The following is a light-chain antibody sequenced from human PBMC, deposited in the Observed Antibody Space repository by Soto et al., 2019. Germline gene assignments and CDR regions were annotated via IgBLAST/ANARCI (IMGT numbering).Light chain of an antibody. J-gene: IGLJ2*01. CDR2: EVS. CDR3: SSYAASDSFL. Sequence: QSALTQPPSASGSPGRSVIISCTGTSSDVGGYDYVSWYQQYPGKAPKLIIYEVSRRPSGIPDRFSASKSGNTASLTVSGLQPEDEAEYYCSSYAASDSFLFGGGTKLTVL. V-gene: IGLV2-8*01. CDR1: SSDVGGYDY.